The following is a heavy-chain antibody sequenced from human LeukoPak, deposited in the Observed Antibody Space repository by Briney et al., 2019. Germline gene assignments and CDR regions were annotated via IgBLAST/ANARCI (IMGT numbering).Heavy chain of an antibody. J-gene: IGHJ4*02. CDR3: AKDLSTSWYYFDY. Sequence: GGSLRLSCAASGFTFSTYWMHWVRQAPGKGLVWVSRINRDGSGTNYADSVEGRFTISRDNAKNTVYLQMNSLRAEDTAVYYCAKDLSTSWYYFDYWGQGTLVTVSS. V-gene: IGHV3-74*01. CDR2: INRDGSGT. CDR1: GFTFSTYW. D-gene: IGHD6-13*01.